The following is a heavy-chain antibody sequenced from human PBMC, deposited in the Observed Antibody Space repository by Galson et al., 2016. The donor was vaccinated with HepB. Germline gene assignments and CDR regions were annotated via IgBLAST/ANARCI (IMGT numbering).Heavy chain of an antibody. V-gene: IGHV3-66*01. Sequence: SLRLSCAASGFIVSSNYMSWVRQAPGKGLEWVSIIYSSRTIYYADSVKGRFTISRDNAKNTLFLQMSSLSAEDTAVYYCARGGNSSSGYVGDYFDYWGQGTPVTVSS. D-gene: IGHD6-13*01. CDR2: IYSSRTI. J-gene: IGHJ4*02. CDR3: ARGGNSSSGYVGDYFDY. CDR1: GFIVSSNY.